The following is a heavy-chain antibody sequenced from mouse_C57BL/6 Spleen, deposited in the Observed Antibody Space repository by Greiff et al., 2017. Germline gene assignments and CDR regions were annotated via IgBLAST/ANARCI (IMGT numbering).Heavy chain of an antibody. CDR3: ARGATVVDY. Sequence: QVQLQQPGAELVMPGASVKLSCKASGYTFTSYWMHWVKQRPGQGLEWIGEIDPSDSYTNYNQKFKGKSTLTVDKSSSTAYMQLSSLTSEDSAGDYCARGATVVDYWGQGTTLTVSS. J-gene: IGHJ2*01. CDR2: IDPSDSYT. D-gene: IGHD1-1*01. V-gene: IGHV1-69*01. CDR1: GYTFTSYW.